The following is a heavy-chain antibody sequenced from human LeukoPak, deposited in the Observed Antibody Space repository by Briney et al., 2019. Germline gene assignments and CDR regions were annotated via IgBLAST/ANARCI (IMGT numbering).Heavy chain of an antibody. Sequence: GGSLRLSCAVSGFTFSDYAMSWVRQAPGRGLEWVSSFSVSGGNTYYADSVKGRFTISRDNSKNMLYLQMNSLRAEDTAVYYCARGYSSSSFLDYWGQGTLVTVSS. CDR3: ARGYSSSSFLDY. CDR1: GFTFSDYA. J-gene: IGHJ4*02. D-gene: IGHD6-6*01. CDR2: FSVSGGNT. V-gene: IGHV3-23*01.